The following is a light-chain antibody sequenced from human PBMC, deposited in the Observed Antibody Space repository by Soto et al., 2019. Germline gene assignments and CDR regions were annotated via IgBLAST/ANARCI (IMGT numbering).Light chain of an antibody. J-gene: IGKJ5*01. CDR2: DAS. CDR1: QSIRTS. V-gene: IGKV3-11*01. Sequence: EVVFTHSPATLSFSRVERATLSCRASQSIRTSLAWYQQKPGQAPRLVIFDASNRANGVPARFGGSGSGTDFTLTINSLEPEDFAVYYCQQRNVWPPITFGQGTRLEIK. CDR3: QQRNVWPPIT.